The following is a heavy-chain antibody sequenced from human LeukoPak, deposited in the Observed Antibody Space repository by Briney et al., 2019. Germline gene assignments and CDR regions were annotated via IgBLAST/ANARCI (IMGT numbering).Heavy chain of an antibody. Sequence: GGSLRLSCAASGFTFSSYAMSWVRQAPGKGLEWVSLISGDGGSTYYADSVKGRFTISRDNSKNSLYLQMNSLRTEDTALYYCAKDATGTTYEYYYYYYMDVWGKGTTVTVSS. J-gene: IGHJ6*03. CDR2: ISGDGGST. V-gene: IGHV3-43*02. D-gene: IGHD1-1*01. CDR3: AKDATGTTYEYYYYYYMDV. CDR1: GFTFSSYA.